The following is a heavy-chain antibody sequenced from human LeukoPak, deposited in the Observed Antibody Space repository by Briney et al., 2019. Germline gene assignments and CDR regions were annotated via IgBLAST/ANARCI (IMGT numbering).Heavy chain of an antibody. CDR1: GFNLGDYA. J-gene: IGHJ4*02. D-gene: IGHD3-9*01. Sequence: GGSLRLSCTASGFNLGDYAMSWVPRAPGKGLEWIGFIKRKSYSGKTVYAASVKGRISVSRDDSKSISFLEMNSLKTEDTAVYYCTRVIRLAGGRYYFDYWGQGTLVTVSS. CDR3: TRVIRLAGGRYYFDY. V-gene: IGHV3-49*04. CDR2: IKRKSYSGKT.